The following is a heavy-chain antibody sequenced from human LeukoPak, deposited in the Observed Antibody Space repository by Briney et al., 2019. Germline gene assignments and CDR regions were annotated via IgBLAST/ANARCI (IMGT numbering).Heavy chain of an antibody. Sequence: PSQTLLLTCTSSGDTISSGAKYLSWIPQPPGKGLEWIGYIYYSGSTYSNPSLKSRDTIKEDSSKNQFSLMLSSVTAAATAVYYCARGLRCSDYWGQGTLVTVSS. CDR2: IYYSGST. D-gene: IGHD4/OR15-4a*01. CDR1: GDTISSGAKY. J-gene: IGHJ4*02. CDR3: ARGLRCSDY. V-gene: IGHV4-30-4*08.